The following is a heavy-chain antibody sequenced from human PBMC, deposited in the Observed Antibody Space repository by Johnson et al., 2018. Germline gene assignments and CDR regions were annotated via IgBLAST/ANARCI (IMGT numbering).Heavy chain of an antibody. CDR1: GFTFSSYW. D-gene: IGHD2-8*02. CDR3: NTEFAEGLVLGPYPFVAFDI. CDR2: IKQDGSEK. V-gene: IGHV3-7*03. Sequence: EVQLVESGGGLVQPGGSLRLSCAASGFTFSSYWMSWVRQAPGKGLEWVANIKQDGSEKYYVDSVKGRFTISRDNAENSLYLQMNSLKTEDTAVYYCNTEFAEGLVLGPYPFVAFDIWGQGTMVTVSS. J-gene: IGHJ3*02.